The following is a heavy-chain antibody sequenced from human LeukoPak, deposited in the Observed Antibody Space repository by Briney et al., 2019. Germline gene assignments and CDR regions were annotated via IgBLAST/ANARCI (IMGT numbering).Heavy chain of an antibody. J-gene: IGHJ3*02. V-gene: IGHV1-69*05. CDR3: ARDRSGVDAFDI. Sequence: ASAKVSCKASGGTFSSYAISWVRQAPGQGLEWMGGIIPIFGTANYAQKFQGRVTITTDESTSTAYMELSSLRYEDTAVYYCARDRSGVDAFDIWGQGTMVTVSS. D-gene: IGHD5-12*01. CDR2: IIPIFGTA. CDR1: GGTFSSYA.